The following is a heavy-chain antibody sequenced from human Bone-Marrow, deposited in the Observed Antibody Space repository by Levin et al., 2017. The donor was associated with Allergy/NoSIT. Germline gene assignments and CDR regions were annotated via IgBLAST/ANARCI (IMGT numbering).Heavy chain of an antibody. CDR2: ISSSNYI. Sequence: LSLPCAASGFPFRSSSMNWVRQAPGKGLEWVSSISSSNYIYYADSVKGRFTISRDNTKNSLYLQMISLRAEDTAVYYCARHYGSGTTWGQGTLVTVSS. D-gene: IGHD3-10*01. CDR1: GFPFRSSS. CDR3: ARHYGSGTT. V-gene: IGHV3-21*01. J-gene: IGHJ5*02.